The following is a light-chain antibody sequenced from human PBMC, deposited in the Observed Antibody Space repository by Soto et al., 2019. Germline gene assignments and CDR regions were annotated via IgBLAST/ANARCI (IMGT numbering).Light chain of an antibody. CDR3: QNYNSAPFT. CDR2: AAS. V-gene: IGKV1-27*01. CDR1: QGISNY. J-gene: IGKJ4*01. Sequence: DIQMTQSPSSLSASVGDRVTITCRASQGISNYLAWYQQKPGKVPKLLIYAASTLQSGLPPRCSGSGSATDFTLTISSLQPEDVATYYCQNYNSAPFTFGGGTKVEIK.